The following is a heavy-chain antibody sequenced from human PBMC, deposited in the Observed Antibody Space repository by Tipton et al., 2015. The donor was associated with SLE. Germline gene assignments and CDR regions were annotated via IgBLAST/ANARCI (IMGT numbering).Heavy chain of an antibody. J-gene: IGHJ4*02. V-gene: IGHV4-59*12. Sequence: TLSLTCTVYGGSINNYYWSWIRQPPGQGLEWIGYIHYSGTTHDNPSLKSRVTMSVDMSKNQFSLRLTSVTAADTAIYYCAGGSSSPVYFWGQGRLVTVSS. CDR3: AGGSSSPVYF. CDR1: GGSINNYY. D-gene: IGHD1-26*01. CDR2: IHYSGTT.